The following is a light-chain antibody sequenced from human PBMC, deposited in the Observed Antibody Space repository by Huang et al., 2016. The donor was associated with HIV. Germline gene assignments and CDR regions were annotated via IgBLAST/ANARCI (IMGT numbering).Light chain of an antibody. Sequence: EIVLTQSPGTLSLSPGERVTLSCRASQSVSTDYLAWYQQRPGQAPRLLIYGASSRATGTPERFSGSGSGTEVTLTISGLEPEDFAVYYCQQYGGSLYTFGQGTKLEIK. CDR2: GAS. J-gene: IGKJ2*01. V-gene: IGKV3-20*01. CDR1: QSVSTDY. CDR3: QQYGGSLYT.